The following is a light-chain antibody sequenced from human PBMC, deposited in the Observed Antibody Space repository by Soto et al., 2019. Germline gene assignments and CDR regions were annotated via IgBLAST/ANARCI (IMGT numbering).Light chain of an antibody. CDR1: QSISSY. CDR3: QQSYSTPQT. J-gene: IGKJ1*01. V-gene: IGKV1-39*01. CDR2: AAS. Sequence: QMTQSPSSLSASVGDRVTITCRASQSISSYLNWYQQKPGKAPKLLIYAASSLQSGVPSRFSGSGSGTDFTLTISSLQPEDFATYYCQQSYSTPQTFGQGTKVEIK.